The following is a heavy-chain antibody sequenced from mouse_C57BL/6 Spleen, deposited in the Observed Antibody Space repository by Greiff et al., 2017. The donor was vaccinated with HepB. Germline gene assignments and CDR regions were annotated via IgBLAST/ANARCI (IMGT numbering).Heavy chain of an antibody. CDR2: INPSNGGT. CDR3: ARSPILWEGPQDY. V-gene: IGHV1-53*01. D-gene: IGHD4-1*01. CDR1: GYTFTSYW. Sequence: QVQLQQPGTELVKPGASVKLSCKASGYTFTSYWMHWVKQRPGQGLEWIGNINPSNGGTNYNEKFKSKATLTVDKSSSTAYMQLSSLTYEDSAVYDCARSPILWEGPQDYWGQGTTLTVSS. J-gene: IGHJ2*01.